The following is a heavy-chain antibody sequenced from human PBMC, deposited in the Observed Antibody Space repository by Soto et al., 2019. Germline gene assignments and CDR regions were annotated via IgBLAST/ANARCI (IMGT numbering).Heavy chain of an antibody. V-gene: IGHV3-30*18. J-gene: IGHJ6*02. CDR2: ISYDGSNK. D-gene: IGHD3-10*01. CDR1: GFTFSSYG. Sequence: GGSLRLSCAASGFTFSSYGMHWVRQAPGKGLEWVAVISYDGSNKYYADSVKGRFTISRDNSKNTLYLQMNSLRAEDTAVYYCAKDHSRIGELSHYYYGMDVWGQGTTVTVSS. CDR3: AKDHSRIGELSHYYYGMDV.